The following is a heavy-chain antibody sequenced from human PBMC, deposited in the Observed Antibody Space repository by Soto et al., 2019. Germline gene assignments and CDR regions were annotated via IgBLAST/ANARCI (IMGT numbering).Heavy chain of an antibody. Sequence: PSETLSLTSAVSAGSISSSNWWSWVRQPPGKVLEWIGEIYHSGSTNYNPSLKSRVTISVDKSKNQFSLKLSSVTAADTAVYYCARVSGSYYYGMDVWGQGTTVTVSS. D-gene: IGHD1-26*01. V-gene: IGHV4-4*02. J-gene: IGHJ6*02. CDR2: IYHSGST. CDR3: ARVSGSYYYGMDV. CDR1: AGSISSSNW.